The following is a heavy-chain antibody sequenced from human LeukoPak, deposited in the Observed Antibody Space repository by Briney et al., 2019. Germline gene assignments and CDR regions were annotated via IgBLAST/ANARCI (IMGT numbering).Heavy chain of an antibody. J-gene: IGHJ4*02. Sequence: GGSLRLSCAASGFTVGGNLMTWVRQAPGKGLEWVSVIFSGGGTYYADSVKGRFTISRDNSKNTLYLQMNSLIVEDTAMYYCARGSVSVITRMDHWGQGTLVTVSS. CDR2: IFSGGGT. D-gene: IGHD4-17*01. V-gene: IGHV3-53*01. CDR1: GFTVGGNL. CDR3: ARGSVSVITRMDH.